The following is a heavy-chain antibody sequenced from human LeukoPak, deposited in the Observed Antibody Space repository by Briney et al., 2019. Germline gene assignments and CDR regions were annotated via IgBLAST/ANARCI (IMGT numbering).Heavy chain of an antibody. J-gene: IGHJ4*02. CDR3: AKRTVGEGPPFDY. V-gene: IGHV3-30*18. CDR2: ISYDGSNK. Sequence: PGGSLRLSCAASGFTFSSYGMHWVRQAPGKGLEWVAVISYDGSNKYYADSVKGRFTISRDNSKSTLYLQMNSLRAEDTAVYYCAKRTVGEGPPFDYWGQGTLVTVSS. D-gene: IGHD3-16*01. CDR1: GFTFSSYG.